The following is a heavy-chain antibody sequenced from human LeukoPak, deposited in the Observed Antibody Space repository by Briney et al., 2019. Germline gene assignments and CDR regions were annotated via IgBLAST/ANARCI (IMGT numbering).Heavy chain of an antibody. CDR3: TKETLGGGSTFDD. J-gene: IGHJ4*02. CDR2: IRSDGRQT. CDR1: GFTFSTYG. V-gene: IGHV3-30*02. Sequence: GGSLRLSCATSGFTFSTYGIHWVRRAPGKGLEWVTFIRSDGRQTYYANSVRGRFTVSRDASKHMLYLQMNSLRTEDTALYYCTKETLGGGSTFDDWGQGTLVIVSS. D-gene: IGHD3-16*01.